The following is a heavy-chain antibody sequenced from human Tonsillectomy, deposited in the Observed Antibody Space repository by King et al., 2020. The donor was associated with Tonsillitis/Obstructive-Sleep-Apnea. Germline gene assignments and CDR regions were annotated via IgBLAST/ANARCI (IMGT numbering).Heavy chain of an antibody. CDR2: VIPTLGVG. CDR3: VREGSGSGSWGYTWFDS. Sequence: QLVQSGAEVKKTGSSVKVSCKASGGTFSSYAISWVRQAPGQGLEWMGRVIPTLGVGKYAQKFQGRVTISADKSTTTAYMELSKLRTEDTAVYYCVREGSGSGSWGYTWFDSWGQGTLVTVSS. V-gene: IGHV1-69*04. J-gene: IGHJ5*01. D-gene: IGHD2-15*01. CDR1: GGTFSSYA.